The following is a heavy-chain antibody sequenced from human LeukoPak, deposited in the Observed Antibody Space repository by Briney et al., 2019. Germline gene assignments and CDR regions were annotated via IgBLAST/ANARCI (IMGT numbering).Heavy chain of an antibody. CDR3: ASTETNVRYYFGS. Sequence: SETLSLTCTVSGDSFSSNALYWGWVRQPPGKGLEWIRTIYYSGTTYYNPSLNSRVTISVDTSKNSFSLTVYSVPAADTAVYYCASTETNVRYYFGSWGQETLVTVSS. J-gene: IGHJ4*02. CDR1: GDSFSSNALY. V-gene: IGHV4-39*07. CDR2: IYYSGTT. D-gene: IGHD4-17*01.